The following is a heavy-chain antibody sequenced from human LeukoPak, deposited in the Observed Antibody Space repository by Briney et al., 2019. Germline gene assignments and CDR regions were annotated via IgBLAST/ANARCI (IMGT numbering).Heavy chain of an antibody. J-gene: IGHJ6*03. CDR3: ARGVAGVYFYYYMDV. Sequence: ASVKVSCKASGCTFTGYYMHWVRQAPGQGLEWMGWINPNNGGTNYAQKFQGRVTMTRDTSISTAYMELSRLRSDDTAVYYCARGVAGVYFYYYMDVWGKGTTVTVSS. V-gene: IGHV1-2*02. D-gene: IGHD1-14*01. CDR1: GCTFTGYY. CDR2: INPNNGGT.